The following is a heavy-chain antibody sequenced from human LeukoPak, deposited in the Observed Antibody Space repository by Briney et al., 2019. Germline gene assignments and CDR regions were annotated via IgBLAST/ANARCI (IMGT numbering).Heavy chain of an antibody. CDR1: GFTFSSYA. V-gene: IGHV3-23*01. CDR2: ISGSGGST. J-gene: IGHJ4*02. D-gene: IGHD3-22*01. Sequence: GGSLRLSCAASGFTFSSYAMSWVRQAPGTGLEWVSAISGSGGSTYYADSVKGRFTISRDNSKNTLYLQMNSLRAEDTAVYYCASGYYDSSGYYHDYWGQGTLVTVSS. CDR3: ASGYYDSSGYYHDY.